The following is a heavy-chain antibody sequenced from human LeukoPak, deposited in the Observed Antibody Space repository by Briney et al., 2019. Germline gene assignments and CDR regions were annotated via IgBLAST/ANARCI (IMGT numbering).Heavy chain of an antibody. Sequence: GGSLRLSCAASGFTFSSYAMSWVRQAPGKGLEWVSGISTSGGSSSYADSVKGRFTISRDNPRNTLYMQMNSLRAEDTDLYYCAIMHPYYDGSGYWVQWGQGTLVTVSS. CDR2: ISTSGGSS. CDR1: GFTFSSYA. CDR3: AIMHPYYDGSGYWVQ. D-gene: IGHD3-22*01. J-gene: IGHJ4*02. V-gene: IGHV3-23*01.